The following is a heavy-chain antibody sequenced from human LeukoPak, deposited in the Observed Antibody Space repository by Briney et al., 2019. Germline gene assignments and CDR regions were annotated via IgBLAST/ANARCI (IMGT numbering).Heavy chain of an antibody. CDR1: GGSISSGSYY. Sequence: SETLSLTCTVSGGSISSGSYYWSWIRQPAGKGLEWIGRIYTSGSSNYNPSLKSRVTMSVDTSKKQFSLNLISVTAADTAVYYCARVMWFGDLSDTFDIWGQGTMVTVSS. CDR2: IYTSGSS. CDR3: ARVMWFGDLSDTFDI. V-gene: IGHV4-61*02. D-gene: IGHD3-10*01. J-gene: IGHJ3*02.